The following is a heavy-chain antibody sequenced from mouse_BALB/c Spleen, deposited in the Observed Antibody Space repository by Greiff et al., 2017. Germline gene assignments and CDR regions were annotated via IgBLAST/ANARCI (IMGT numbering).Heavy chain of an antibody. CDR3: ARSYYYGFDY. CDR1: GFTFSSFG. V-gene: IGHV5-17*02. Sequence: EVMLVESGGGLVQPGGSRKLSCAASGFTFSSFGMHWVRQAPEKGLEWVAYISSGSSTIYYADTVKGRFTISRDNPKNTLFLQMTSLRSEDTAMYYCARSYYYGFDYWGQGTTRTVSS. J-gene: IGHJ2*01. CDR2: ISSGSSTI. D-gene: IGHD1-1*01.